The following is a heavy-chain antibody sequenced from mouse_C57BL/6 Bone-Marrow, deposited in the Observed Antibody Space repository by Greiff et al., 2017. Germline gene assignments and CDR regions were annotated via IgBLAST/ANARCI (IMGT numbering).Heavy chain of an antibody. J-gene: IGHJ2*01. CDR2: IYPGSGST. CDR3: ASSTMVTTTGYYLDY. Sequence: QVQLKQPGAELVKPGASVKMSCKASGYNFTSYWITWVKQRPGQGLEWIGDIYPGSGSTNYNEKFKSKATLTVDTSSSTAYMQLSSLTSEDSAVYDGASSTMVTTTGYYLDYWGQGTTLTVSA. CDR1: GYNFTSYW. D-gene: IGHD2-2*01. V-gene: IGHV1-55*01.